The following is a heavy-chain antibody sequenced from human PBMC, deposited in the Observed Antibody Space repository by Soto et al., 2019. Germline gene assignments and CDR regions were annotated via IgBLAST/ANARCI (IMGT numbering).Heavy chain of an antibody. CDR3: ARISGRFGASHFDF. V-gene: IGHV2-26*01. CDR1: GFSLTNVQKG. CDR2: ILSDVEQ. D-gene: IGHD3-10*01. Sequence: QVTLKESGPVLVQATETLTLTCNVSGFSLTNVQKGVAWIRQPPGKALEWLAHILSDVEQSYKSSLKKRLTSSQDDSKKQVVLVMTNVEPVDTATYYCARISGRFGASHFDFWGQGSSVIVSS. J-gene: IGHJ4*02.